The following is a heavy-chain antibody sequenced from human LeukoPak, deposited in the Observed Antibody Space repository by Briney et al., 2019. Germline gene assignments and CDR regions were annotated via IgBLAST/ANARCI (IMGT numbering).Heavy chain of an antibody. CDR3: ASRDSSGYYFDY. CDR2: IYYSGST. D-gene: IGHD3-22*01. J-gene: IGHJ4*02. CDR1: GGSIISYY. Sequence: KSSETLSLTCTVSGGSIISYYWSWIRQPPGKGLEWIGYIYYSGSTNYNPSLKSRVTISVDTSKNQFSLKLSSVTAADTAVYYCASRDSSGYYFDYWGQGTLVTVSS. V-gene: IGHV4-59*01.